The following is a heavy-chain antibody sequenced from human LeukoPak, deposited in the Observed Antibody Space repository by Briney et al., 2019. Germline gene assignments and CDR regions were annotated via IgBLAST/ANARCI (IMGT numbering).Heavy chain of an antibody. D-gene: IGHD6-19*01. V-gene: IGHV3-53*01. CDR2: IHGGGGT. CDR3: AKDPPGSIAVAGGTFNN. J-gene: IGHJ4*02. Sequence: GGSLRLSCAASGFTVSTNYVSWVRQAPGKGPEWVSLIHGGGGTYYADSVKGRFTISRDNSKNTLYLQMSSLRAEDTAVYYCAKDPPGSIAVAGGTFNNWGQGTLVTVSS. CDR1: GFTVSTNY.